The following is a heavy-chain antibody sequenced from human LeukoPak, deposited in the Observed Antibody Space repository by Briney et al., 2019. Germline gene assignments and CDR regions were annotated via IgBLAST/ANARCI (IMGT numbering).Heavy chain of an antibody. CDR3: ARDPRWLTPDCTSTSCYENYFDP. Sequence: SETLSLTCAVSGYSISNGYQWAWIRPSPGRGLEWIGTIFHDGGAHYNPSLGSRVVISIDTSKNQFSLRLRSVTVADTAVYYCARDPRWLTPDCTSTSCYENYFDPWGRGTLVTVSS. CDR1: GYSISNGYQ. J-gene: IGHJ5*02. D-gene: IGHD2-2*01. CDR2: IFHDGGA. V-gene: IGHV4-38-2*02.